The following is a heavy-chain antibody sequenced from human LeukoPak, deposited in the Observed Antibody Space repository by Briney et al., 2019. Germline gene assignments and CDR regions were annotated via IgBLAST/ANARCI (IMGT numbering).Heavy chain of an antibody. V-gene: IGHV3-33*03. CDR3: AKGNYFDY. Sequence: GGSLRLSCAASGFTFSRYGMHWVRQAPGKGLEWVAAIWNDGSNKYYADSVKGRFTISRDNAKNSLYLQMNSLRAEDTALYYCAKGNYFDYWGQGTLVTVSS. CDR1: GFTFSRYG. CDR2: IWNDGSNK. J-gene: IGHJ4*02.